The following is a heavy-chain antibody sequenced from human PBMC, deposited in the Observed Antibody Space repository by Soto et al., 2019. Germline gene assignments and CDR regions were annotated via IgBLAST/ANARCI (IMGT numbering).Heavy chain of an antibody. J-gene: IGHJ4*02. Sequence: EVQLVESGGGLVQPGGSLRLSCAASGFTFSSYWMHWVRQAPGKGLVWVSRINSDGSSTSYADSVKGRFTISRDNAKNTLYLQMNSLRGEDTAVYYCARGVDYDFWSGYYILGYWGQGTLVTVSS. CDR3: ARGVDYDFWSGYYILGY. V-gene: IGHV3-74*01. CDR2: INSDGSST. CDR1: GFTFSSYW. D-gene: IGHD3-3*01.